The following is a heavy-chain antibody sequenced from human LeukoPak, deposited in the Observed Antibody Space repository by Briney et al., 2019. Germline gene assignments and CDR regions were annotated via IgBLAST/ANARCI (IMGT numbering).Heavy chain of an antibody. CDR2: MNPNSGNT. Sequence: ASVKVSCKASGYTFTGYYMHWVRQAPGQGLEWMGWMNPNSGNTDYAQKFQGRVTFTRNTSISTAYMELSSLRSEDTAVYYCARGREVVVTATLPYDYWGQGTLVTVSS. CDR1: GYTFTGYY. CDR3: ARGREVVVTATLPYDY. D-gene: IGHD2-21*02. J-gene: IGHJ4*02. V-gene: IGHV1-8*03.